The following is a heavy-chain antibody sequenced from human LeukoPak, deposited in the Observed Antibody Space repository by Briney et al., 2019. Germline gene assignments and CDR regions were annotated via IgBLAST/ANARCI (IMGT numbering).Heavy chain of an antibody. CDR2: IWHSGHS. Sequence: PSETLSLTCDVSGDSMTNHYWHWIRQPPGKGLESIAQIWHSGHSDHNPSLKSRVTISVDTSKNQFSLKLSSVTAADTAVYYCASQALKYCSSTSCYRGRYYMDVWGKGTTVTVSS. CDR3: ASQALKYCSSTSCYRGRYYMDV. CDR1: GDSMTNHY. D-gene: IGHD2-2*01. V-gene: IGHV4-59*11. J-gene: IGHJ6*03.